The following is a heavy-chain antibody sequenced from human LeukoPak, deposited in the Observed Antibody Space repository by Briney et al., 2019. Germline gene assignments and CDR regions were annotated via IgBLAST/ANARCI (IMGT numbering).Heavy chain of an antibody. Sequence: GASVKVSCKASGYTFTGYYMHWVRQAPGQGLEWMGWINPNSGGTNYAQKFQGRVTMTRDTSISTAYMELSRLRSHDTAVYYCARGDYDFWSCYYYYFDYWGQGTLVTVSS. D-gene: IGHD3-3*01. J-gene: IGHJ4*02. CDR3: ARGDYDFWSCYYYYFDY. CDR2: INPNSGGT. V-gene: IGHV1-2*02. CDR1: GYTFTGYY.